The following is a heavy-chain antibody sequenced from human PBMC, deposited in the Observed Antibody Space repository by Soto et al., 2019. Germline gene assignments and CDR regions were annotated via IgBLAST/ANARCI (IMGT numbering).Heavy chain of an antibody. CDR2: SRNKANSYTT. CDR3: ARGRDSFDY. CDR1: GFTCSDHF. J-gene: IGHJ4*02. V-gene: IGHV3-72*01. Sequence: EVQLVESGGGLVQPGGSLRLSCAVSGFTCSDHFMDWVRQDPGKGLEWVARSRNKANSYTTVYAASVQDRFTVSRDDSKDLFFLQMNSLKTEDTAVYSCARGRDSFDYWGQGTLVTVSS.